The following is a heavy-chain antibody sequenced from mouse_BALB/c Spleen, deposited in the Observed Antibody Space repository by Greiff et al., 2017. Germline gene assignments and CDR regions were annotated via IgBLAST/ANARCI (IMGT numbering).Heavy chain of an antibody. CDR3: VLYYRYPFDY. V-gene: IGHV10-1*02. J-gene: IGHJ2*01. Sequence: EVQLVESGGGLVQPKGSLKLSCAASGFTFNTYAMNWVRQAPGKGLEWVARIRSKSNNYATYYADSVKDRFTISRDDSQSMLYLQMNNLKTEDTAMYYCVLYYRYPFDYWGQGTTLTVSS. CDR2: IRSKSNNYAT. CDR1: GFTFNTYA. D-gene: IGHD2-14*01.